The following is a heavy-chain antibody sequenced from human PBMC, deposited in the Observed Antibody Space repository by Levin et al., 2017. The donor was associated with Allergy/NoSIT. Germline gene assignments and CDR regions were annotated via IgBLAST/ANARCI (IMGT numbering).Heavy chain of an antibody. CDR2: IIPIFGTA. Sequence: KISCKASGGTFSSYAISWVRQAPGQGLEWMGGIIPIFGTANYAQKFQGRVTITADKSTSTAYMELSSLRSEDTAVYYCARDGGIAAREGVWFDPWGQGTLVTVSS. D-gene: IGHD6-6*01. J-gene: IGHJ5*02. CDR1: GGTFSSYA. V-gene: IGHV1-69*06. CDR3: ARDGGIAAREGVWFDP.